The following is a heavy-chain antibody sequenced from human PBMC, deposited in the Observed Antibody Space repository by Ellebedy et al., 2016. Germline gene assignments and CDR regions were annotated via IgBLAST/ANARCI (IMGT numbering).Heavy chain of an antibody. CDR1: GGSMSYYY. J-gene: IGHJ6*03. D-gene: IGHD5-18*01. Sequence: SETLSLTXTFSGGSMSYYYWNWIRQSPGKGLEWIGYIYYNGATRYSPSLYSRVSMSIDTSKNQFSLMLNSVTAADTAVYYCAREDTILNRTSYFYYYYMDVWGKGATVTVSS. CDR3: AREDTILNRTSYFYYYYMDV. V-gene: IGHV4-59*01. CDR2: IYYNGAT.